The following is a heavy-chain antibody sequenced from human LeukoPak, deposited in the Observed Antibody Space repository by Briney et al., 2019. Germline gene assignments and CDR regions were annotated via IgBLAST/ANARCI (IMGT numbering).Heavy chain of an antibody. V-gene: IGHV5-51*01. CDR2: IHPAHSTI. Sequence: GASLKISFKASGSRFSSFWIGWGRPRPGKGLGWMGIIHPAHSTIKYSTSFQGQVTIPAATSTTTASLQWRSLKSSDTGMYFCARSRSVNQYYGMGVWGEGTTVTVS. CDR3: ARSRSVNQYYGMGV. CDR1: GSRFSSFW. J-gene: IGHJ6*02. D-gene: IGHD1-14*01.